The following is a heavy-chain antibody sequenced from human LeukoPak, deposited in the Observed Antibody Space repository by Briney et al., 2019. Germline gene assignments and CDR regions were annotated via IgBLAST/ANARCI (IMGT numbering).Heavy chain of an antibody. CDR1: GFTFSSYE. Sequence: VGSLRLSSAASGFTFSSYEMKWGRQGPGKGLEWVSYISSGSTKYYAASVKGRFTISRDNAKNSLFLQMSGLRGEDTAVYYCARGEMAGTLDYWGQGILVTVSS. D-gene: IGHD2-8*01. CDR3: ARGEMAGTLDY. CDR2: ISSGSTK. J-gene: IGHJ4*02. V-gene: IGHV3-48*03.